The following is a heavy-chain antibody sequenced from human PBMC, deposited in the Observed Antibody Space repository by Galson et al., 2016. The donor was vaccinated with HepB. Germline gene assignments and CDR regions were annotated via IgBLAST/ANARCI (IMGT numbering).Heavy chain of an antibody. V-gene: IGHV4-38-2*02. D-gene: IGHD4-23*01. CDR3: ARYTGVGPTPGGFDS. J-gene: IGHJ5*01. Sequence: SETLSLTCNVSGTSIITNYYWTWLRQPPGKGLEYIGLVYHTGRTYSKPSLRSRLTISVDTSKNQFSLDRSSVTSADTAVDFCARYTGVGPTPGGFDSWGLGTLVTVSS. CDR2: VYHTGRT. CDR1: GTSIITNYY.